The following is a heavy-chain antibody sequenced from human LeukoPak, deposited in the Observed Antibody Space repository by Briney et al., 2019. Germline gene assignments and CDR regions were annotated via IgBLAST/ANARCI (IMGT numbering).Heavy chain of an antibody. CDR3: AKDIVAGTAAAGTGGY. Sequence: GGSLRLSCAASGFTFSSYWMSWVRQAPGKGLEWVANIKQDGSEKYYVDSVKGRFTISRDNAKNSLYLQMNSLRAEDTAVYYCAKDIVAGTAAAGTGGYWGQGTLVTVSS. CDR2: IKQDGSEK. D-gene: IGHD6-13*01. V-gene: IGHV3-7*01. J-gene: IGHJ4*02. CDR1: GFTFSSYW.